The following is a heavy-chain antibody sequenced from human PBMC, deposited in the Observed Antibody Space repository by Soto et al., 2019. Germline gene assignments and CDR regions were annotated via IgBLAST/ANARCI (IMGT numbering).Heavy chain of an antibody. J-gene: IGHJ6*02. CDR2: IIPAHDTP. CDR1: GGTFRTYA. D-gene: IGHD1-1*01. Sequence: QVQLVQSGPEVKKPGSSVKVSCKASGGTFRTYAVSWVRRAPGHGLEWLGGIIPAHDTPNYAPRFEGRVTITADESTNTAYMELNSLTSDDTAVYYCSRDRRASNMRNENYVCGMDVWGQGTTVTVSS. V-gene: IGHV1-69*01. CDR3: SRDRRASNMRNENYVCGMDV.